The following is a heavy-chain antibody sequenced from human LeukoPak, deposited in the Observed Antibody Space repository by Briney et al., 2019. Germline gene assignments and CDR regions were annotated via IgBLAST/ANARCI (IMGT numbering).Heavy chain of an antibody. Sequence: PSETLSLTCTVSGGSISSSSYYWGWIREPPGKGLECVGTMYYSGSTYYNPSLRSRVTISVDTSKNQFSLKLSSVTAADTAVYYCARLGSSNWYLFAYWGQGTLVTVSS. V-gene: IGHV4-39*01. CDR2: MYYSGST. J-gene: IGHJ4*02. D-gene: IGHD6-13*01. CDR1: GGSISSSSYY. CDR3: ARLGSSNWYLFAY.